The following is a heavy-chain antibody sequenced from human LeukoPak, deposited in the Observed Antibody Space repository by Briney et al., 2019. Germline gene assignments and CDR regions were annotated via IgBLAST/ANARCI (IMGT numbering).Heavy chain of an antibody. Sequence: PGGSLRLSCAASGFTFSTYSMNWVRQAPDKGLEWVAIIWYDGTHIQYSDSVKGRFTISRDNSKNTLYLQMNSLRAEDTAVYYCARDRGDCSGGSCQSDYFDYWGQGTLVTVSS. CDR2: IWYDGTHI. V-gene: IGHV3-33*08. CDR3: ARDRGDCSGGSCQSDYFDY. CDR1: GFTFSTYS. D-gene: IGHD2-15*01. J-gene: IGHJ4*02.